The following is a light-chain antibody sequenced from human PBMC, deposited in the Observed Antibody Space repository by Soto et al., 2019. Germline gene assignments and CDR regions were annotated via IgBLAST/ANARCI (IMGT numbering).Light chain of an antibody. Sequence: DIQMTQSPSSLSASVGYTPTITCPASQGISNYLAWYQQKPGKIPKLLIYSASTLQSGVPSRFSGSGSGTDFTLTISSLQTEDVATYYCKKSNSAPLTFGGGTKVDIK. V-gene: IGKV1-27*01. CDR2: SAS. CDR1: QGISNY. CDR3: KKSNSAPLT. J-gene: IGKJ4*01.